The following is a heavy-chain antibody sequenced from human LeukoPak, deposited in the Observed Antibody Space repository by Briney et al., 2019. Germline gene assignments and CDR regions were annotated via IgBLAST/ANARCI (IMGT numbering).Heavy chain of an antibody. CDR2: INPSGGST. V-gene: IGHV1-46*01. D-gene: IGHD2-2*02. CDR3: ARDPNTYHFDY. J-gene: IGHJ4*02. Sequence: ASVKVSCKASGYTFTGYYMHWVRQAPGQGLEWMGIINPSGGSTSYAQKFQGRVTMTRDTSTSTVYMELSSLRSEDTAVYYCARDPNTYHFDYWGQGTLVTVSS. CDR1: GYTFTGYY.